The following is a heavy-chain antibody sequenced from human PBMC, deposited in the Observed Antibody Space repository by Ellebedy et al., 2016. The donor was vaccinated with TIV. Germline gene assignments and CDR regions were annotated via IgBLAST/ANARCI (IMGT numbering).Heavy chain of an antibody. CDR3: ARGGTVAGTEWFDP. Sequence: SETLSLXXNVSGGSLSRTSYYWNWIRQHPGKGLEWIGYIYYTGSTYYNPSLRSRVTISLDTSKNHFSLKLSSVTAADTAVYYCARGGTVAGTEWFDPWGQGTLVTVSS. CDR1: GGSLSRTSYY. CDR2: IYYTGST. J-gene: IGHJ5*02. V-gene: IGHV4-31*03. D-gene: IGHD6-19*01.